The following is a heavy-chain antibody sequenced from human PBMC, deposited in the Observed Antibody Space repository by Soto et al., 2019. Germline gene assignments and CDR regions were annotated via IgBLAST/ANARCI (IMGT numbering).Heavy chain of an antibody. J-gene: IGHJ4*02. Sequence: QLQLQQRGAGLLKPSETLSLTCAVSGGPLSRWYWSWVRQPPGRGLEWIGEINHGGDTRYRSSLKGRGGMAVDTSKNQFSLRLTSVSAADTAVYYCASISDHGGFDYWGPGILVTVSS. D-gene: IGHD3-3*02. V-gene: IGHV4-34*02. CDR3: ASISDHGGFDY. CDR1: GGPLSRWY. CDR2: INHGGDT.